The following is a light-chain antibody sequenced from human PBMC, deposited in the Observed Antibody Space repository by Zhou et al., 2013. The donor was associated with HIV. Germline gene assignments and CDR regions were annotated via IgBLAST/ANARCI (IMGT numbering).Light chain of an antibody. V-gene: IGKV1-5*03. Sequence: DIQMTQSPSTLSASVGDRVTITCRASQSISSWLAWYQQKPGKAPKLLIYKASSLESGVPSRFSGSGSRTDFTLTISSLQPEDSATYFCQQSYKTPWTFGQGTKVE. CDR3: QQSYKTPWT. CDR1: QSISSW. J-gene: IGKJ1*01. CDR2: KAS.